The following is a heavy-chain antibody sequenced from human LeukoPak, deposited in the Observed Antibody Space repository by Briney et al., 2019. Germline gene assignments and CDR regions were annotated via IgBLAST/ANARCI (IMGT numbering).Heavy chain of an antibody. CDR2: INPNSGGT. CDR3: ARDRVSSVFGRFDY. Sequence: ASVKVSCKASGHTFTGYYMHWVRQAPGQGLEWMGWINPNSGGTNHAQKFQGRVSMTRDTSISTAYMELSRLRSDDTAVYYCARDRVSSVFGRFDYWGQGTLVTVSS. V-gene: IGHV1-2*02. D-gene: IGHD3-3*01. CDR1: GHTFTGYY. J-gene: IGHJ4*02.